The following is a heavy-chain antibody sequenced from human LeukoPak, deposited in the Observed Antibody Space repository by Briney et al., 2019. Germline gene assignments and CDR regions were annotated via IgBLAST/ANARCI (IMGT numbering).Heavy chain of an antibody. V-gene: IGHV3-23*01. J-gene: IGHJ4*02. CDR1: GFTFSSCA. Sequence: PGGSLRLSCAASGFTFSSCAMSWVRQAPGKGLEWVSAISGSGGSTYYADSVKGRFTISRDNSKNTLYLQMNSLRAEDTAVYYCRAVVVAAAVVYYFDYWGQGTLVTVSS. CDR3: RAVVVAAAVVYYFDY. CDR2: ISGSGGST. D-gene: IGHD2-15*01.